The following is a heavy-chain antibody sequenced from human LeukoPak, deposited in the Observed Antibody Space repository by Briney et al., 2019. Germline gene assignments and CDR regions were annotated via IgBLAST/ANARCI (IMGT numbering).Heavy chain of an antibody. J-gene: IGHJ3*02. CDR3: ARESTPNQRWGRELDAFDI. CDR2: IYYSGST. Sequence: PSETLSLTCTVSGGSISSGGYYWSWIRQHPGKGLEWIGYIYYSGSTYYNPSLKSRVTISVDTSKNQFSLKLSSVTAADTAVYYCARESTPNQRWGRELDAFDIWGQGTMVTVSS. D-gene: IGHD3-10*01. V-gene: IGHV4-31*03. CDR1: GGSISSGGYY.